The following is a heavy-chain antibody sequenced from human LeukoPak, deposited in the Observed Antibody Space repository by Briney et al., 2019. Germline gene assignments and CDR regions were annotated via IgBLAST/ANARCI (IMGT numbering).Heavy chain of an antibody. D-gene: IGHD2-21*02. J-gene: IGHJ4*02. CDR2: ISGSGGST. Sequence: GGSLRLSCAASGFTFSSYAMSWVRQASGKGLEWVSAISGSGGSTYYADSVKGRFTISRDNSKNTLYLQVNSLRAEDTAVYYCAKEARMVTNVFFDYWGQGILVIVSP. CDR1: GFTFSSYA. V-gene: IGHV3-23*01. CDR3: AKEARMVTNVFFDY.